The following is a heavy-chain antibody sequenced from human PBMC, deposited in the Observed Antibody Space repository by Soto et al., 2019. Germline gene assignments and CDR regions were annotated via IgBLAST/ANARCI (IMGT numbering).Heavy chain of an antibody. CDR1: GFTFSSYA. D-gene: IGHD6-6*01. J-gene: IGHJ6*02. Sequence: PGGSLRLSCAASGFTFSSYAMSWVRQAPGKGLEWVSVITGSGGSTYYADSVKGRFIISRDNSKNTLYLQMNSLRAEDTAVYYCAKDAYSSSHYYYYGMDVWGQGTTVTVSS. CDR2: ITGSGGST. CDR3: AKDAYSSSHYYYYGMDV. V-gene: IGHV3-23*01.